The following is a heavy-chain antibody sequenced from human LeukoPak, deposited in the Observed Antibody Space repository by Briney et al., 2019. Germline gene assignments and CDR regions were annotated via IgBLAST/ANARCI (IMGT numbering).Heavy chain of an antibody. Sequence: GGSLRLSCAASGFTFSSYAMHWVRQAPGKGLEWVAVISYDGSNKYYADSVKGRFTISRDNSKNTLYLQMNSLRAEDTAVYYCARDMYGIHYGHGYWVQGTLVTVCS. CDR3: ARDMYGIHYGHGY. J-gene: IGHJ4*02. CDR1: GFTFSSYA. V-gene: IGHV3-30-3*01. CDR2: ISYDGSNK. D-gene: IGHD3-10*02.